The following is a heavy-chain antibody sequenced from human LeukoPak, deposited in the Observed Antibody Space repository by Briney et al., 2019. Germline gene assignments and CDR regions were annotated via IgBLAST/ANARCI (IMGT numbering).Heavy chain of an antibody. J-gene: IGHJ6*03. CDR3: ARSTVAGTPGYYYYYYMDV. CDR1: GFTFSSYG. V-gene: IGHV3-33*01. CDR2: IWYDGSNK. Sequence: GGSLRLSCAASGFTFSSYGMHWVRQAPGKGLEWVAVIWYDGSNKYYADSVKGRFTIPRDNSKNTLYLQMNSLRAEDTAVYYCARSTVAGTPGYYYYYYMDVWGKGTTVTVSS. D-gene: IGHD6-19*01.